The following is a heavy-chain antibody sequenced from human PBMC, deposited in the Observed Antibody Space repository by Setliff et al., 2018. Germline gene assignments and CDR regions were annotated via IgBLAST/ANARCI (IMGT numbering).Heavy chain of an antibody. J-gene: IGHJ6*03. CDR3: ARDRYFCDASGQRSGYYYYMDV. CDR2: IIPIFGTT. D-gene: IGHD3-22*01. V-gene: IGHV1-69*13. CDR1: GGTFSSYA. Sequence: SVKVSCKASGGTFSSYAISWVRQAPGQGLEWMGRIIPIFGTTSYTQKFQGRVTITADEGTNTAYMELSSLRSDDTAMYYCARDRYFCDASGQRSGYYYYMDVWGKGTTVTVS.